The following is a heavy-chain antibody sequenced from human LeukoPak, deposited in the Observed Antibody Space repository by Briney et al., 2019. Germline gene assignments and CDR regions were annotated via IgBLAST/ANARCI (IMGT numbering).Heavy chain of an antibody. V-gene: IGHV3-21*01. CDR2: ISSSSSYI. Sequence: GGSLRLSCAASGFTFSSYSMNWVRQAPGKGLEWVSSISSSSSYIYYADPVKGRFTISRDNAKNSLYLQMNSLRAEDTAVYYCARDGVGYCSGGSCYSDYWGQGTLVTVSS. D-gene: IGHD2-15*01. CDR3: ARDGVGYCSGGSCYSDY. CDR1: GFTFSSYS. J-gene: IGHJ4*02.